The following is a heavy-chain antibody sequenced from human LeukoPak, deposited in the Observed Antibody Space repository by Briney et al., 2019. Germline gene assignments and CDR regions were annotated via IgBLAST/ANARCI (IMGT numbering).Heavy chain of an antibody. V-gene: IGHV4-59*01. CDR3: ARALLRPWFDP. D-gene: IGHD3-16*01. Sequence: SETLSLTCTVSGGSISLYHWSWVRQSPGKGLDWLGYIHHSGTTNYDPSLKSRVTISIDTSKNQFSLKLRSVTTADTAVYYCARALLRPWFDPWGQGTLVTVSS. J-gene: IGHJ5*02. CDR1: GGSISLYH. CDR2: IHHSGTT.